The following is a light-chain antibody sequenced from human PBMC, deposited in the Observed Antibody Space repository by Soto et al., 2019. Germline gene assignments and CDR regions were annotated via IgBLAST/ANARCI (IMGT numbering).Light chain of an antibody. CDR1: QSLLHSDGYNF. CDR3: MQALQTPRT. J-gene: IGKJ3*01. Sequence: DIVMTQFPLSLPVTPGEPASISCRSSQSLLHSDGYNFLDWYLQKPGQSPHLLIYLGSNRASGVPDRFSGSGSGTDFTLKISRVEADDVGIYYCMQALQTPRTFGPGTKWIS. CDR2: LGS. V-gene: IGKV2-28*01.